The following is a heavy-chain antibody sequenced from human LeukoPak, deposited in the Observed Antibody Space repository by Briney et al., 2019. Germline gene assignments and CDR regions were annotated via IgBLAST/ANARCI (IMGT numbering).Heavy chain of an antibody. CDR2: IYHSGST. CDR1: GYSISSGYY. D-gene: IGHD1-26*01. CDR3: ARDHAGAFDY. Sequence: SETLSLTCTVSGYSISSGYYWGWIRQPPGKGLEWIGSIYHSGSTYYNPSLKSRVTISVDTSKNQFSLKLSSVTAVDTAVYYCARDHAGAFDYWAREPWSPSPQ. V-gene: IGHV4-38-2*02. J-gene: IGHJ4*02.